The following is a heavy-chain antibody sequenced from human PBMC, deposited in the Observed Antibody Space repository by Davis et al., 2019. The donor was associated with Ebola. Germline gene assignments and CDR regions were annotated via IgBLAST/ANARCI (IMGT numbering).Heavy chain of an antibody. CDR2: IYYSGST. CDR3: ARGRLVRGYYYYGMDV. J-gene: IGHJ6*02. D-gene: IGHD3-10*02. V-gene: IGHV4-39*07. CDR1: GGSISSSSYY. Sequence: SETLSLTCTVSGGSISSSSYYWGWIRQPPGKGLEWIGSIYYSGSTYYNPSLKSRVTISVDTSKNQFSLKLSSVTAADTAVYYCARGRLVRGYYYYGMDVWGQGTTVTVSS.